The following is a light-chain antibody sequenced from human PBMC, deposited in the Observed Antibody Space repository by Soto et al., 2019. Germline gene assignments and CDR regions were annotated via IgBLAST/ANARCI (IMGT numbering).Light chain of an antibody. Sequence: EIVLTQSPCTLSLSPGERATLSCRASQSVRSNYLAWYQQKPGQAPRLLIYNSSTRATGIPDRFSGSGSGTDFTLTISRLEPEDFALYYCQQYRDLPRTFGQGTKVDIK. J-gene: IGKJ1*01. CDR3: QQYRDLPRT. V-gene: IGKV3-20*01. CDR1: QSVRSNY. CDR2: NSS.